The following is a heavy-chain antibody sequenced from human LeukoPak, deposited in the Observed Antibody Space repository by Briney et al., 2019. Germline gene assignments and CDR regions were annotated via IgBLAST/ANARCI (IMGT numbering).Heavy chain of an antibody. J-gene: IGHJ4*02. CDR3: ARGFYYFDD. Sequence: SETLSLTCTVSGGSVSSGSYYWSWNRQPPGKGLEWIGYIYYSGSTNYNPSLKSRVAISVDTSKNQFSLKLTSVTAADTAVYYCARGFYYFDDWGQGTLVTVSS. V-gene: IGHV4-61*01. CDR2: IYYSGST. CDR1: GGSVSSGSYY. D-gene: IGHD3-3*01.